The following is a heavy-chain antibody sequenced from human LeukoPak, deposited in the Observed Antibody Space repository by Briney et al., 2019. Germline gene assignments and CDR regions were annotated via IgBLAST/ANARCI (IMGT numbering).Heavy chain of an antibody. Sequence: GRSLRLSCAASGFTFSSYAMHWVRQAPGKGLEWVAVISYDGSNKYYADSVKGRFTISRDNSKNTLYLQMNSLRAEDTAVYYCARGGYNGLDYWGQGTLVTVSS. CDR3: ARGGYNGLDY. J-gene: IGHJ4*02. V-gene: IGHV3-30*04. CDR1: GFTFSSYA. CDR2: ISYDGSNK. D-gene: IGHD5-24*01.